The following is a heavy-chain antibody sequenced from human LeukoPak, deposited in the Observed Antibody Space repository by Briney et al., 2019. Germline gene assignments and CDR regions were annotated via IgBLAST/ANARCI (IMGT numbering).Heavy chain of an antibody. V-gene: IGHV3-23*01. CDR3: AIDITMIVVVIMSNGYYGIDV. D-gene: IGHD3-22*01. Sequence: PGGSLRLSCAASGFTFSSYATSWVRQAPGKGLEWVSAISGSGGRTYSADSVKGRFTISRDNSKNTLYLQMNSLRPEDTAVYYCAIDITMIVVVIMSNGYYGIDVWGQGTTVTVSS. CDR1: GFTFSSYA. J-gene: IGHJ6*02. CDR2: ISGSGGRT.